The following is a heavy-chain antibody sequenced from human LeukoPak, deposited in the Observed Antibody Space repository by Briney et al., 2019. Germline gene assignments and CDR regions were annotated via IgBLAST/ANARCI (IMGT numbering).Heavy chain of an antibody. V-gene: IGHV3-23*01. D-gene: IGHD3-10*01. CDR3: AKGVEASGSYSPRDNWFDP. CDR1: GFTFSSYA. J-gene: IGHJ5*02. Sequence: GGSLGLSCAASGFTFSSYAMSWVRQAPGKGLEWVSAISGSGGSTYYADSVKGRFTISRDNSKNTLYLQMNSLRAEDTAVYYCAKGVEASGSYSPRDNWFDPWGQGTLVTVSS. CDR2: ISGSGGST.